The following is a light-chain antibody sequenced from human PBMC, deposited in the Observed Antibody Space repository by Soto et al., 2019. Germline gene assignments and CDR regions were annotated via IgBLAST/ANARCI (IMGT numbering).Light chain of an antibody. V-gene: IGLV2-14*03. CDR1: SSDVGGYEY. Sequence: QSALTQPASVSGSPGQSITISCTGTSSDVGGYEYVSWYQQHPGKAPKLIIYDVTYRPSGVSGRFSVSKSGNTASLTISGLQAEDEADYYCNSFISSTTPLVFGGGTKVTVL. CDR3: NSFISSTTPLV. CDR2: DVT. J-gene: IGLJ2*01.